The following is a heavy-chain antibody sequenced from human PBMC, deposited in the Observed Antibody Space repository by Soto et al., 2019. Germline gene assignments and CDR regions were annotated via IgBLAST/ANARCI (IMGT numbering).Heavy chain of an antibody. CDR2: ISGDSGNT. V-gene: IGHV1-3*01. CDR1: GYMFIKSA. J-gene: IGHJ4*01. D-gene: IGHD6-19*01. CDR3: ARDGVAAGNINFDY. Sequence: ASVKVSCKASGYMFIKSAMHLLLQAPGQRLEWMGWISGDSGNTKYSPKLQDRVTITRDTSASTAYMELSSLRSEDTALYYCARDGVAAGNINFDYWGQGTLVTVS.